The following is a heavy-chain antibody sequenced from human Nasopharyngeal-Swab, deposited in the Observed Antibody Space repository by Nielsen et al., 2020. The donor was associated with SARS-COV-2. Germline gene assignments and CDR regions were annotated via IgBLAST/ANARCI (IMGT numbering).Heavy chain of an antibody. J-gene: IGHJ5*02. V-gene: IGHV4-30-4*01. CDR2: IYYSGST. CDR1: GGSISSGDYY. D-gene: IGHD3-9*01. Sequence: SETLSLTCTVSGGSISSGDYYWIWIRQPPGKGLEWIGYIYYSGSTYYNPSLKSRVTISVDTSKNQFSLKLSSVTAADTAVYYCARAGPLRYFDWLHNWFDPWGQGTLVTVSS. CDR3: ARAGPLRYFDWLHNWFDP.